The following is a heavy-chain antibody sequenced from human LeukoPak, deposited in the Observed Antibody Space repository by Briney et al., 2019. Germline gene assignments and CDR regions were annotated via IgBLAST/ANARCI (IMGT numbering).Heavy chain of an antibody. J-gene: IGHJ6*02. CDR2: IYYSGTT. Sequence: PSETLSLTCGVSGGSFNSDDYYWNWIRQPPGKGLEWIGYIYYSGTTNYNPSLKSRVTISVDTSKNQFSLKLSSVTAADTAMYYCAKYKYTASLYYGMDVWGQGTTVTVSS. CDR1: GGSFNSDDYY. D-gene: IGHD5-18*01. CDR3: AKYKYTASLYYGMDV. V-gene: IGHV4-61*08.